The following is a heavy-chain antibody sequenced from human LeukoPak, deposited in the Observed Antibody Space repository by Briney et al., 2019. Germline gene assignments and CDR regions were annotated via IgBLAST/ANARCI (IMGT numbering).Heavy chain of an antibody. CDR3: YGELSRTHLPN. V-gene: IGHV3-11*01. J-gene: IGHJ4*02. CDR2: ISSSGSTI. D-gene: IGHD3-10*01. Sequence: PGGSLRLSCAASGFTFSDYYMSWIRQAPGKGLEWVSYISSSGSTIYYADSVKGRFTISRDNAKNSLYLQMNSLRAEDTAVYYCYGELSRTHLPNWGQGTLVTVSS. CDR1: GFTFSDYY.